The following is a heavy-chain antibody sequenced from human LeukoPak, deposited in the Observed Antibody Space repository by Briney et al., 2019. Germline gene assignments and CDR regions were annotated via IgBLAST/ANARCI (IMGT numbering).Heavy chain of an antibody. CDR3: ARDRELGYCSSTSCRTPGGMDV. J-gene: IGHJ6*02. CDR2: INSDGSST. V-gene: IGHV3-74*01. Sequence: TGGSLRLSCEASGFTFSSYWMHWVRQAPGKGLVWVSRINSDGSSTSYADSVKGRFTISRDNAKNTLYLQMNSLRAEDTAVYYCARDRELGYCSSTSCRTPGGMDVWGQGTTVTVSS. CDR1: GFTFSSYW. D-gene: IGHD2-2*01.